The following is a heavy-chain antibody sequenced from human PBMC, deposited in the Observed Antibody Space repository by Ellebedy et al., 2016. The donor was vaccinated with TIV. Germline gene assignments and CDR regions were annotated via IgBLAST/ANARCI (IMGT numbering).Heavy chain of an antibody. CDR1: GGSISSSSYY. CDR3: ASIAARLVDY. Sequence: GSLRLSXTVSGGSISSSSYYWGWIRQPPGKGLEWIGSIYYSGSTYYNPSLKSRVTISVDTSKNQFSLKLSSVTAADTAVYYCASIAARLVDYWGQGTLVTVSS. V-gene: IGHV4-39*01. CDR2: IYYSGST. D-gene: IGHD6-6*01. J-gene: IGHJ4*02.